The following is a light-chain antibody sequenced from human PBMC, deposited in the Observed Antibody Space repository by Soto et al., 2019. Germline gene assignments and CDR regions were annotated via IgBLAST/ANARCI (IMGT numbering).Light chain of an antibody. J-gene: IGKJ4*01. CDR1: QSVSSY. CDR2: DAS. Sequence: EIVLTQSPATLSLSPGERATLSCRASQSVSSYLAWYQQKPGQAPRLLIYDASNRATGIPARFSGSGSGTDFTLTSSSLEPEDFALYYCQQRSNWPPLTFGGGTKVEIK. CDR3: QQRSNWPPLT. V-gene: IGKV3-11*01.